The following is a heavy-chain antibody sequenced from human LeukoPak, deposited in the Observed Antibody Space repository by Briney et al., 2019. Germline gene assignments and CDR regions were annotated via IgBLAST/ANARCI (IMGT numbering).Heavy chain of an antibody. CDR3: ASSVVATTRPFDY. V-gene: IGHV3-21*01. D-gene: IGHD5-12*01. Sequence: PGGSLRLSCAASGFTFSSYSMNWVRQAPGKGLEWVSSISSSSSYIYYADSVKGRSTISRDNAKNSLYLQMNSLRAEDTAVYYCASSVVATTRPFDYWGQGTLVTVSS. J-gene: IGHJ4*02. CDR2: ISSSSSYI. CDR1: GFTFSSYS.